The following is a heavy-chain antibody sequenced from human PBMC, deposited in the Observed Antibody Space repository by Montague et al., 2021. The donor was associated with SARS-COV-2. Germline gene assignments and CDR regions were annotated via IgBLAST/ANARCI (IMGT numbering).Heavy chain of an antibody. CDR3: ARGTLSVNIALVVLLGGLYYFDS. J-gene: IGHJ4*02. D-gene: IGHD2/OR15-2a*01. V-gene: IGHV4-34*01. CDR1: GGSFSNHY. Sequence: SETLSLTCALSGGSFSNHYSSWIRQPRGKGLEWIGESNERGITNXNPSLQSRVTISVDTSKNQFSLRPSPVTAADTAVYYCARGTLSVNIALVVLLGGLYYFDSWGQGTLVAVSS. CDR2: SNERGIT.